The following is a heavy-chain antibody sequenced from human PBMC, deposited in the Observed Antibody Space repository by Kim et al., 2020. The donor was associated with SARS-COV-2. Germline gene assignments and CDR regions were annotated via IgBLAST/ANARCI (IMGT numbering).Heavy chain of an antibody. Sequence: TTHFAALVEGRFTISRDESKNMLYLQINSLTTEDTAVYYCTTFNRQNAFDVWGRGTMVIVSS. CDR2: TT. V-gene: IGHV3-15*01. CDR3: TTFNRQNAFDV. J-gene: IGHJ3*01.